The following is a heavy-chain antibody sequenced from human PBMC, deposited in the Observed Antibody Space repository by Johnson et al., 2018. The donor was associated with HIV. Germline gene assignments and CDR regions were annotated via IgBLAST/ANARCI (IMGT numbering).Heavy chain of an antibody. CDR1: GFTFSSYW. CDR3: EREGGIAAAGTDAFDI. CDR2: IKQDGSEN. Sequence: VQLVESGGGLLKPGGSLRLSCAASGFTFSSYWMSWVRQAPGKGLEWVDNIKQDGSENYYVDSAKGLSTISRDNAKNSLYLQMNSLRAEDTAVYYCEREGGIAAAGTDAFDIWGQGTMVTVSS. V-gene: IGHV3-7*01. D-gene: IGHD6-13*01. J-gene: IGHJ3*02.